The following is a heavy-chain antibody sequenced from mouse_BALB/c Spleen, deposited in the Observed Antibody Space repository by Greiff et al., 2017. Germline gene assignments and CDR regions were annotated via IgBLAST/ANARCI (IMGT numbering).Heavy chain of an antibody. CDR1: GFTIKDTY. CDR3: AGSPGFAY. J-gene: IGHJ3*01. CDR2: IGPANGNT. Sequence: EVQLQQSGAELVKPGASVKLSCTASGFTIKDTYMHWVKQTPEQGLEWIGRIGPANGNTTYDPKFQGKATITADTSYNTAYLQLSILTSEDTAVYYCAGSPGFAYWGQGTLVTVSA. V-gene: IGHV14-3*02.